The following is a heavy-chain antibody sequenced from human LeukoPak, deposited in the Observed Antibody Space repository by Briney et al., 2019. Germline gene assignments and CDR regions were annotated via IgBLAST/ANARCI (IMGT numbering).Heavy chain of an antibody. J-gene: IGHJ4*02. CDR1: GFTFGRYA. CDR3: AKGLPYKSRAYYDRLFDE. D-gene: IGHD3-22*01. V-gene: IGHV3-30*04. CDR2: IAYDGSNK. Sequence: GGSLRLSCTASGFTFGRYAMHWLRQAPGKGLEWVAVIAYDGSNKYSADSLKGQGRFTISRDNSKNTLFLEMNSLRVEDTAVYYCAKGLPYKSRAYYDRLFDEWGQGTLVTVSS.